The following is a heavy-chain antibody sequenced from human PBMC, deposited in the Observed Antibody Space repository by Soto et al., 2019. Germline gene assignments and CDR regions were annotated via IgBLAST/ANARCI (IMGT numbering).Heavy chain of an antibody. CDR1: GFSFTNYG. D-gene: IGHD6-13*01. V-gene: IGHV3-30*03. J-gene: IGHJ4*02. Sequence: QVQLVESGGGEVQPGKSLRLSCAASGFSFTNYGMHWVRQAPGKGLECVALISYDGTNKYYADSVKGRFTISRDNSTNTLYLKMNSLRPEDTAVYYCGAGQYFSDYWGQGTLVSVSS. CDR3: GAGQYFSDY. CDR2: ISYDGTNK.